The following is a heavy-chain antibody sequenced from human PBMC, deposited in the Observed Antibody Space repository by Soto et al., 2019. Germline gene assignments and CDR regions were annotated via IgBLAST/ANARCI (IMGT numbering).Heavy chain of an antibody. CDR3: AHRGFMNGNWDQGYLDN. J-gene: IGHJ4*02. V-gene: IGHV2-5*02. CDR2: IYWDDDK. Sequence: QITLKESGPTRVKPTQTLTLTCTFSGFSLTTRPVGVAWVRQPPGKALEWLAVIYWDDDKRYSPSLKSRLTIAKDTSKNQVVLTMAYMDPVDTATYFCAHRGFMNGNWDQGYLDNWGQGILVTVSS. D-gene: IGHD1-1*01. CDR1: GFSLTTRPVG.